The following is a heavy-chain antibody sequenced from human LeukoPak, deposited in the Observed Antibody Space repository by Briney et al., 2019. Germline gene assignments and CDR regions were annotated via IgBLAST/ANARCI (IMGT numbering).Heavy chain of an antibody. CDR2: ISGSGGST. J-gene: IGHJ6*03. D-gene: IGHD2-2*02. V-gene: IGHV3-23*01. Sequence: GGSLRLFCAASGFTFSSYAMSWVRQAPGKGLEWVSAISGSGGSTYYADSVKGRFTISRDNSKNTLYLQMNSLRAEDTAVYYCAKVGHTVVPAAISFYYYMDVWGKGTTVTVSS. CDR1: GFTFSSYA. CDR3: AKVGHTVVPAAISFYYYMDV.